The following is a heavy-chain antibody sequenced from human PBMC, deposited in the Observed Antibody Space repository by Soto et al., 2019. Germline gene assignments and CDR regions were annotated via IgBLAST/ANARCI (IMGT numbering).Heavy chain of an antibody. Sequence: SGPTLVNPTQTLTLTCTFSGFSLSTSGVGVGWIRQPPGKALEWLALIYWDDDKRYSPSLKSRLTITKDTSKNQVVLTMTNMDPVDTATYYCAHRGVVAATYINWFDPWGQGTLVTVSS. J-gene: IGHJ5*02. D-gene: IGHD2-15*01. V-gene: IGHV2-5*02. CDR2: IYWDDDK. CDR3: AHRGVVAATYINWFDP. CDR1: GFSLSTSGVG.